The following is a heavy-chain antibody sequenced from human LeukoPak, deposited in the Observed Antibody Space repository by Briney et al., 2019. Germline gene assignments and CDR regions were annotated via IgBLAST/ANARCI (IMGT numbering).Heavy chain of an antibody. Sequence: GGSLRLSCAASGFTFSSYSMNWVRQAPGKGLEWVSSISSSSSYIYYGDSVKGRFTISRDNAKNSLYLQMNSLRAEDTAVYYCARLNIVGALRYFDYWGQGTLVTVSS. J-gene: IGHJ4*02. CDR1: GFTFSSYS. CDR2: ISSSSSYI. V-gene: IGHV3-21*01. CDR3: ARLNIVGALRYFDY. D-gene: IGHD1-26*01.